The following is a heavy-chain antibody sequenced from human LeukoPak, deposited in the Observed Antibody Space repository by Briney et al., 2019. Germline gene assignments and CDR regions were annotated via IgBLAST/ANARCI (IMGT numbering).Heavy chain of an antibody. D-gene: IGHD2-15*01. V-gene: IGHV3-23*01. CDR3: ATSPRVTLYVMVDFAY. CDR2: ISGSGGST. CDR1: GVNNYA. Sequence: GGSLRLSCAVSGVNNYAISWVRQAPGQGLEWVSVISGSGGSTYYADSVKGRFTISRGTSENTIYLQMNSLRAEDTAAYYCATSPRVTLYVMVDFAYWGQGTLVTVSS. J-gene: IGHJ4*02.